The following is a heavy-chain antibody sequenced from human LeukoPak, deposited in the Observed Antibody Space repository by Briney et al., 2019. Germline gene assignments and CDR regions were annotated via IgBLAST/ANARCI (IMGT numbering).Heavy chain of an antibody. J-gene: IGHJ6*03. CDR1: SGTFNGFY. D-gene: IGHD2-2*02. CDR2: INHSGST. V-gene: IGHV4-34*01. CDR3: ARRRTTICYTLVCFYCHCIDV. Sequence: KPSETLSLTCAVYSGTFNGFYWSWIRQPPGKGLEWIGEINHSGSTNYSPSLKSRVAMSVDTSKNQFSLKLSSVTAADTAVYYCARRRTTICYTLVCFYCHCIDVWGNGTTVTVSS.